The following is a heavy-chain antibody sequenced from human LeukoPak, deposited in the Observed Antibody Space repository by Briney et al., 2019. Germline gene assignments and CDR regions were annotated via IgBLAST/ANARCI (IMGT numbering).Heavy chain of an antibody. CDR2: ISGSGGST. J-gene: IGHJ4*02. V-gene: IGHV3-23*01. D-gene: IGHD3-9*01. CDR1: GFTFSSYG. Sequence: GGSLRLSCAASGFTFSSYGMSWVRQAPGKGLEWVSAISGSGGSTYYADSVKGRFTISRDNSKNTLYLQMNSLRAEDTAVYCCAKDEILRYFDWNPYYFDYWGQGTLVTVSS. CDR3: AKDEILRYFDWNPYYFDY.